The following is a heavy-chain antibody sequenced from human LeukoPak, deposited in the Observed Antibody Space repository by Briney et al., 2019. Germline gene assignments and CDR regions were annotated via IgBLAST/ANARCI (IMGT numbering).Heavy chain of an antibody. D-gene: IGHD5-12*01. CDR2: IYYSGST. CDR1: GGSISNKY. Sequence: SETLSLTCTVSGGSISNKYWSWIRQPPGKGLEWIGYIYYSGSTNYNPSLKSRVTISVDTSKNQFSLKLSSVTAADTAVYYCARVVYSGYDFRGAMDVWGKGTTVTVSS. CDR3: ARVVYSGYDFRGAMDV. J-gene: IGHJ6*03. V-gene: IGHV4-59*01.